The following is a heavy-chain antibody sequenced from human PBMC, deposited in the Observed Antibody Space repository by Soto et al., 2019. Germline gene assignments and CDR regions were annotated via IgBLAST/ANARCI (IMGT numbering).Heavy chain of an antibody. CDR3: AKDPRLQLGY. J-gene: IGHJ4*01. Sequence: VSLRLSCAASGFPFSNFAMSWVRQVPGEGLEWISGISGGPHGTNYADSVKGRFTISRDNSMNTLYLQMNNLTADDTAVYYCAKDPRLQLGYWGQGTLVTVS. V-gene: IGHV3-23*01. CDR2: ISGGPHGT. CDR1: GFPFSNFA. D-gene: IGHD2-21*01.